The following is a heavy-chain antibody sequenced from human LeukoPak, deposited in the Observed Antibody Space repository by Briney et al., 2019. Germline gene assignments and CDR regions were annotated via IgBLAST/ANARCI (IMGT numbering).Heavy chain of an antibody. CDR3: ARAPYCSSTSCYGNWFDP. D-gene: IGHD2-2*01. CDR1: GYTFTSYG. CDR2: LSAYNGNT. Sequence: ASVKVSCKASGYTFTSYGISWVRQAPGQGLEWMGWLSAYNGNTNYAQKFQGRVTMTTDTSTSTAYMDLRSLRSDDTAVYYCARAPYCSSTSCYGNWFDPWGQGTLVTVSS. J-gene: IGHJ5*02. V-gene: IGHV1-18*01.